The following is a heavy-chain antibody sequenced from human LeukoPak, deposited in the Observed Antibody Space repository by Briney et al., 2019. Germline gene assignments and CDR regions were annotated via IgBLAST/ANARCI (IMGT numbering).Heavy chain of an antibody. CDR1: GFTFSDYE. CDR2: ISSRGGTM. Sequence: PGGSLKLSCAASGFTFSDYEMDWVRQAPGKGLEWISYISSRGGTMYYADSVKGRFTISRDNTKNSLYLQMSSLRAEDTAVYYCARELTSNSSGFDAFHIWGQGTPVTVSS. V-gene: IGHV3-48*03. D-gene: IGHD3-22*01. CDR3: ARELTSNSSGFDAFHI. J-gene: IGHJ3*02.